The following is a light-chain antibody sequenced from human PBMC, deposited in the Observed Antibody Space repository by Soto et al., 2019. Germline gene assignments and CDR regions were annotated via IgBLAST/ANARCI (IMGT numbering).Light chain of an antibody. Sequence: AIRMTQSPSSFSASAGDRVTITCRASQGISSHLAWYQVKPGKAPRLLIYTASYLDSGVPSRFSGSGSGTDFTLSISSLQFEDFAVDYCQQHFSYPLTFGGGTKVEIK. CDR3: QQHFSYPLT. CDR2: TAS. J-gene: IGKJ4*02. V-gene: IGKV1-8*01. CDR1: QGISSH.